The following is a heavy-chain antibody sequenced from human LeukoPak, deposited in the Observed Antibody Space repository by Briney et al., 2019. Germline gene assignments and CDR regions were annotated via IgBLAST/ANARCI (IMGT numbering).Heavy chain of an antibody. V-gene: IGHV3-30-3*01. Sequence: PGGSLRLSCAASGFTFSSYAMHWVRQAPGKGLEWVAVISYDGSNKYYADSVKGRFTISRDNSKNTLYLQMNSLRAEDTAVYYCAKGWDIAAEYYYYYYMDVWGKGTTVTVSS. D-gene: IGHD6-13*01. CDR1: GFTFSSYA. J-gene: IGHJ6*03. CDR3: AKGWDIAAEYYYYYYMDV. CDR2: ISYDGSNK.